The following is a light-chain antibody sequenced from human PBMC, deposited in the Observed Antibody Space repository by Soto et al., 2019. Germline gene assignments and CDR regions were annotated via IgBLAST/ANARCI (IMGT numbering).Light chain of an antibody. V-gene: IGKV3-11*01. CDR2: DAS. J-gene: IGKJ5*01. CDR3: QQYNNWPPIT. Sequence: EIVLTQSPATLPLSPAQTSTLSCXXSQSVSSYLAWYQQKPGQAPRLLINDASNRATGIPARISGSGSGTEFTLTISSLQSEDFAVYYCQQYNNWPPITFGQGTRLENK. CDR1: QSVSSY.